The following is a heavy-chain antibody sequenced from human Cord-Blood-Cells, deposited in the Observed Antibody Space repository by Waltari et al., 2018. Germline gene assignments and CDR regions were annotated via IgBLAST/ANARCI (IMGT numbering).Heavy chain of an antibody. CDR3: ARAQKGYWNDVFAFDI. CDR2: IYSGGST. V-gene: IGHV3-53*01. Sequence: EVQLVESGGGLIQPGGSLRLSCAASGFTVSSNYMSWVRQAPGKGLEWVSVIYSGGSTYYADSVKGRLTISRDNSKNTLYLQMNSLRAEDTAVYYCARAQKGYWNDVFAFDIWGQGTMVTVSS. D-gene: IGHD1-1*01. J-gene: IGHJ3*02. CDR1: GFTVSSNY.